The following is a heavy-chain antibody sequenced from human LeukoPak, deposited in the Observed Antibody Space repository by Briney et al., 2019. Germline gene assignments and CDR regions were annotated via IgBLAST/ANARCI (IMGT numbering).Heavy chain of an antibody. J-gene: IGHJ6*04. V-gene: IGHV4-34*01. CDR3: ARGRNPRCSGGSCFSPYYYYGMDV. CDR2: INHSGST. CDR1: GGSFSGYY. D-gene: IGHD2-15*01. Sequence: SETLSLTCAVYGGSFSGYYWSWIRQPPGKGLEWIGEINHSGSTNYNPSLKSRVTISVDTSKNQFSLKLSSVTAADTAVYYCARGRNPRCSGGSCFSPYYYYGMDVWGKGTTVTVSS.